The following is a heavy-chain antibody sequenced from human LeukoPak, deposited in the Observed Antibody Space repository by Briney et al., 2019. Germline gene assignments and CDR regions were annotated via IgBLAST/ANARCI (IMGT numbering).Heavy chain of an antibody. J-gene: IGHJ4*02. CDR1: GGAFRGYY. Sequence: SETLSLTCAVYGGAFRGYYWSWIRQPPGKGLGWIGEINHSGSTNYNPSLKSRVTISVDTSKNQFSLKLSSVTAADTAVYYCARISELMTTVTYFDYWGQGTLVTVSS. CDR3: ARISELMTTVTYFDY. CDR2: INHSGST. D-gene: IGHD4-17*01. V-gene: IGHV4-34*01.